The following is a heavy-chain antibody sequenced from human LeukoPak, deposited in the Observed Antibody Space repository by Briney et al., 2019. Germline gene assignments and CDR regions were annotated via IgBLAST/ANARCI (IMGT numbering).Heavy chain of an antibody. CDR2: INSDGSST. CDR1: GFTFSSYA. Sequence: PGGSLRLSCAASGFTFSSYAMHWVRQAPGKGLVWVSRINSDGSSTSHADSVKGRFTISRDNAKNTLHLQMNSLRAEDTAVYYCARDMVEYCGGDCYSAFDYWGQGTLVTVSS. J-gene: IGHJ4*02. CDR3: ARDMVEYCGGDCYSAFDY. V-gene: IGHV3-74*01. D-gene: IGHD2-21*02.